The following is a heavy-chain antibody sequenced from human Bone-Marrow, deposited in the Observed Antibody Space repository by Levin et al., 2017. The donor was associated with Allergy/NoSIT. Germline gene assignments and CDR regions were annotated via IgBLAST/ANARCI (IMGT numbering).Heavy chain of an antibody. CDR3: ARAGGFLEWLFRGPSYLY. D-gene: IGHD3-3*01. J-gene: IGHJ4*02. Sequence: PGGSLRLSCAVYGGSFSGYYWSWIRQPPGKGLEWIGEINHSGSTNYNPSLKSRVTISVDTSKNQFSLKLSSVTAADTAVYYCARAGGFLEWLFRGPSYLYWGQGTLVTVSS. CDR2: INHSGST. V-gene: IGHV4-34*01. CDR1: GGSFSGYY.